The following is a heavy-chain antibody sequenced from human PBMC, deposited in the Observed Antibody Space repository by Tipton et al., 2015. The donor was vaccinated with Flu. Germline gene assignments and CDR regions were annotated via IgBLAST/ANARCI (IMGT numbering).Heavy chain of an antibody. J-gene: IGHJ3*02. CDR1: GVSISSSSYY. CDR3: ARVSPPVGFWSGNDAFDI. CDR2: IYYSGST. V-gene: IGHV4-39*07. D-gene: IGHD3-3*01. Sequence: TLSLTCTVSGVSISSSSYYWGWIRQPPGKGLEWIGSIYYSGSTYYKPSLKSRVTISVDTSKNQFSLKLSSLTAADTAVYYCARVSPPVGFWSGNDAFDIWGQGTMVTVSS.